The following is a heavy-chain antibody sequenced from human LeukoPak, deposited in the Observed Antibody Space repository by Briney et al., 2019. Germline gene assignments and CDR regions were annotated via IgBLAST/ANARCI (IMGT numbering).Heavy chain of an antibody. CDR2: IYHSGST. Sequence: SETLSLTCAVSGYSISSDYYWGWIRQPPGKGLELIGTIYHSGSTYYNPSHKSRVTISVDTSKNQFSLKLSSVTAADTAVYYCARDVAARPDYFDYWGQGTLVTVSS. V-gene: IGHV4-38-2*02. CDR1: GYSISSDYY. CDR3: ARDVAARPDYFDY. J-gene: IGHJ4*02. D-gene: IGHD6-6*01.